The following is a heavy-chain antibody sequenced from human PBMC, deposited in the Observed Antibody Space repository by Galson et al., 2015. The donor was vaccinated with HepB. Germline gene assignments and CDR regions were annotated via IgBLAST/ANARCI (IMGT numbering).Heavy chain of an antibody. Sequence: SLRLSCAASGFTFSSYWMSWVRQAPGKGLEWVANIKQDGSEKYYVDSVKGRFTISRDNAKNSLYLQMNSLRAEDTAVYYCARSSEIRGVIIISIGPGPNDYWGQGTLVTVSS. CDR2: IKQDGSEK. J-gene: IGHJ4*02. D-gene: IGHD3-10*01. CDR3: ARSSEIRGVIIISIGPGPNDY. CDR1: GFTFSSYW. V-gene: IGHV3-7*03.